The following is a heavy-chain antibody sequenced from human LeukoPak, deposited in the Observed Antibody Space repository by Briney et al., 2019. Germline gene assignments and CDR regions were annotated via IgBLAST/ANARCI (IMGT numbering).Heavy chain of an antibody. D-gene: IGHD6-6*01. J-gene: IGHJ4*02. CDR2: IIPIFCTA. CDR3: ARGSSSSSEHFDY. CDR1: GCTFSSYA. Sequence: ASVKVSCMASGCTFSSYAISWVRQAPGQGLEWMGRIIPIFCTANYAQKFQGRVTITTDESTSTAYIELYSLISEATAVYYCARGSSSSSEHFDYWGQGTLVTVSS. V-gene: IGHV1-69*05.